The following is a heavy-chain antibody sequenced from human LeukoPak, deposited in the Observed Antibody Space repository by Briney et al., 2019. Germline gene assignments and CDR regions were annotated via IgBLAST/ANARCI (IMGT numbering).Heavy chain of an antibody. CDR2: ISGSGSNK. Sequence: PGGSLRPSCAASGFTFSDYFMTWIRQAPGNGLEWVSYISGSGSNKYYADSVKGRFTLPRDNAKNSLYLQMNSLRVEDTAVYYCATSQSSVAGIVGDWGQGTLVTVSS. V-gene: IGHV3-11*04. CDR3: ATSQSSVAGIVGD. D-gene: IGHD6-19*01. CDR1: GFTFSDYF. J-gene: IGHJ4*02.